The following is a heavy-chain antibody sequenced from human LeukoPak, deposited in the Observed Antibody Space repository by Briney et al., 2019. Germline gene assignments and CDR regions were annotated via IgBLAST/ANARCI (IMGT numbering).Heavy chain of an antibody. Sequence: GESLKISCNASGYSFSNYWIAWVRQMPGRGLEWMGIICPDDSDTRYSPSFQGQVTISADKSISTAYLQWSSLKASDTAMYYCARSDYGSGSYYDYWGQGTLVTVSS. J-gene: IGHJ4*02. CDR2: ICPDDSDT. V-gene: IGHV5-51*01. D-gene: IGHD3-10*01. CDR1: GYSFSNYW. CDR3: ARSDYGSGSYYDY.